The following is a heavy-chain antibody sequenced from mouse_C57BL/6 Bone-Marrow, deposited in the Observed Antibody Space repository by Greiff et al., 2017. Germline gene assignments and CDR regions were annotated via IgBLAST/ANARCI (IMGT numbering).Heavy chain of an antibody. CDR3: ARPLWCYYAMDY. D-gene: IGHD1-1*02. CDR1: GYTFTSYW. CDR2: INPSNGGT. V-gene: IGHV1-53*01. J-gene: IGHJ4*01. Sequence: QVQLQQSGTELVKPGASVKLSCKASGYTFTSYWMHWVKQRTGQGLEWIGNINPSNGGTNYNEKFKSKATLTVDKSSSTAYMQLSSLTSEDSAVYYCARPLWCYYAMDYWGQGTSVTVSS.